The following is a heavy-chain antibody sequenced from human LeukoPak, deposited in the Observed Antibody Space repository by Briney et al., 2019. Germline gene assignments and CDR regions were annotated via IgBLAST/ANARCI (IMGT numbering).Heavy chain of an antibody. CDR3: ARAAVAGTGGVSRFDY. CDR1: GCTFSSYA. V-gene: IGHV1-69*04. Sequence: GSSVKVSCKASGCTFSSYAISWVRQAPGQGLEWMGRIIPILGIANYAQKFQGRVTITADKSTSTAYMELSSLRSEDTAVYYCARAAVAGTGGVSRFDYWGQGTLVTVSS. CDR2: IIPILGIA. J-gene: IGHJ4*02. D-gene: IGHD6-19*01.